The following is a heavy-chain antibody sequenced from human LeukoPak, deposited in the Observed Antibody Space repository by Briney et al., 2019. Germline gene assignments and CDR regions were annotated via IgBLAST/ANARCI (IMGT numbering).Heavy chain of an antibody. Sequence: GASVKVSCKASGYTFTSYGISWVRQAPGQGLEWMGWISAYNGNTNYAQKLQGRVTMTTDTSTSTAYMELRSLRSDDTAVYYCARDLLYCSGGSCYAVSYYYYGMDVWGKGTTVTVSS. CDR3: ARDLLYCSGGSCYAVSYYYYGMDV. J-gene: IGHJ6*04. CDR2: ISAYNGNT. CDR1: GYTFTSYG. D-gene: IGHD2-15*01. V-gene: IGHV1-18*04.